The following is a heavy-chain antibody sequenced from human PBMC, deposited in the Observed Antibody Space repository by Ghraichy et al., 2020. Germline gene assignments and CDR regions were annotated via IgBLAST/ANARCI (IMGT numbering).Heavy chain of an antibody. Sequence: GGSLRLSCAASGFTFSLYWMHWVRQAPGKGLMLVSHINTDGSTTTYADSVRGRFTVSRDNAKNTMYLQMSSLRAEDTAVYFCARTYYYDSTNSFFSRHDPSNWFAPWGQGTLVTVSS. CDR1: GFTFSLYW. V-gene: IGHV3-74*01. D-gene: IGHD3-22*01. J-gene: IGHJ5*02. CDR3: ARTYYYDSTNSFFSRHDPSNWFAP. CDR2: INTDGSTT.